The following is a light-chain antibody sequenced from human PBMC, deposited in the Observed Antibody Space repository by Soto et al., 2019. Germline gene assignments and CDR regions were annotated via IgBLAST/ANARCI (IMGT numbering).Light chain of an antibody. CDR2: AAS. V-gene: IGKV1-39*01. Sequence: DIQMTQSPSSLSASVGDGVTITCRASQIISTYLNWYQQKPGKAPKLLIYAASSLPSGVPSRFSGSGSGTDFTLTISSLQPEDFTTYSCQQSYSTPYTFGQGTKLEIK. CDR3: QQSYSTPYT. CDR1: QIISTY. J-gene: IGKJ2*01.